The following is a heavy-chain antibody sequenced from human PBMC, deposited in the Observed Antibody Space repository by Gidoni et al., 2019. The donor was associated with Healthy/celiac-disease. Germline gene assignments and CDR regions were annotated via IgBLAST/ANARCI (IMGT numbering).Heavy chain of an antibody. J-gene: IGHJ4*02. D-gene: IGHD3-3*01. CDR2: ISWNSGSI. Sequence: EVQLVESGGGLVQPGRSLRLSCASSGFTFDDYAMHWVRQAPGKGLEWVSGISWNSGSIAYADSVKGRFTISRDNARNSLYLQMNSLRAEDTALYYCAKDTAHYDFWSGDYDHYFDYWGQGILVTVSS. CDR3: AKDTAHYDFWSGDYDHYFDY. CDR1: GFTFDDYA. V-gene: IGHV3-9*01.